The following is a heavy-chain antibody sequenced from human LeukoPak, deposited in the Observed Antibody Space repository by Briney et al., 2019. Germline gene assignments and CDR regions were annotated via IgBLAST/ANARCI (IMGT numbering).Heavy chain of an antibody. D-gene: IGHD1-26*01. J-gene: IGHJ4*02. CDR3: ARAVVGGSYLVPIKTIYFDH. CDR2: IKQDGSEK. CDR1: GFTFSSYW. V-gene: IGHV3-7*01. Sequence: GESLRLSCAASGFTFSSYWMSWVRQAPGKGLEWVANIKQDGSEKYYVDSVKGRFTISRDNAKNSLYLQMNSLRAEDTAVYYCARAVVGGSYLVPIKTIYFDHWGQGTLVTVSS.